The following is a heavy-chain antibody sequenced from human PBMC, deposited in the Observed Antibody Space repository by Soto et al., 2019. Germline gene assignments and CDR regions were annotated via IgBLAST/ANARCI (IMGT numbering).Heavy chain of an antibody. CDR1: GFTFSSYS. J-gene: IGHJ4*02. CDR3: AREYLTYGSGSRKFDY. D-gene: IGHD3-10*01. V-gene: IGHV3-48*02. Sequence: QSGGSLRLSCAASGFTFSSYSMNWVRQAPGKGLEWVSYISSSSSTIYYADSVKGRFTISRDNAKNSLYLQMNSLRDEDTAVYYCAREYLTYGSGSRKFDYWGQGTLVTVSS. CDR2: ISSSSSTI.